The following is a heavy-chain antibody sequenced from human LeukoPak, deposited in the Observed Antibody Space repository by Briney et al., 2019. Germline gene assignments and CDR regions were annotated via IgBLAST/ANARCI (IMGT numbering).Heavy chain of an antibody. CDR1: GFTFSSYW. CDR3: ARDLGGRSGY. Sequence: QAGGSLRLSCAASGFTFSSYWMHWVRQAPGKGLVWVSRINEDGSTTNYADSVKGRFTISRDNAKNTLYLQMNSLRAEDTAVHYCARDLGGRSGYWGQGTLVTVSS. J-gene: IGHJ4*02. D-gene: IGHD1-26*01. CDR2: INEDGSTT. V-gene: IGHV3-74*01.